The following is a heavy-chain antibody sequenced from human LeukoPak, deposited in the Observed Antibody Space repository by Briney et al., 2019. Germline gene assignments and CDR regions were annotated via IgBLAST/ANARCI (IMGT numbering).Heavy chain of an antibody. J-gene: IGHJ4*02. V-gene: IGHV3-30*04. Sequence: GRSLRLSCAASGFTFTSYAMHWVRQAPGKGLEWVAVISFAGDIYYYADSVKGRFTISRDNSRSTLYLHMNSLRAEDTAVYYCARVSGYHWESFYDYWGQGTLVTVSS. D-gene: IGHD5-12*01. CDR3: ARVSGYHWESFYDY. CDR2: ISFAGDIY. CDR1: GFTFTSYA.